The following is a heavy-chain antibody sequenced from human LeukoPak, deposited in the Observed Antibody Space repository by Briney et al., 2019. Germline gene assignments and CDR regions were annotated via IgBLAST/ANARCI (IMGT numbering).Heavy chain of an antibody. CDR3: ARSHGGYFIDY. CDR2: IYSGGST. Sequence: GSLRLSCTGSGFTFGDYAMSWVRQAPGKGLEWVSLIYSGGSTYYADSVKGRFTISRDNSKNTLYVQMNSLRAEDTAVYYCARSHGGYFIDYWGQGTLVTVSS. J-gene: IGHJ4*02. V-gene: IGHV3-66*01. CDR1: GFTFGDYA. D-gene: IGHD5-12*01.